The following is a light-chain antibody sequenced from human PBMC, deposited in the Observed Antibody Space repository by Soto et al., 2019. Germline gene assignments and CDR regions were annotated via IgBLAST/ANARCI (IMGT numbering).Light chain of an antibody. CDR3: QQYYGIPRT. J-gene: IGKJ1*01. Sequence: DIVMTQSPDSLAVSLGERAIINCKSSQSVLDRSNNKNYLTWYQQKPGQPPKSLIYWASTREFGVPDRFSGSGSGTDFTLTISSLQAEDVALYYCQQYYGIPRTFGQGTKVEIK. CDR1: QSVLDRSNNKNY. CDR2: WAS. V-gene: IGKV4-1*01.